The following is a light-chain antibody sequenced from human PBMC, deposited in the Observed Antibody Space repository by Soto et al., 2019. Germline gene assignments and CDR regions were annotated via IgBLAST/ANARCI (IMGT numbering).Light chain of an antibody. Sequence: QSVLTQPPSVSAAPGQKVTISCFGSSSNIGNNYVSWYQQLPGTAPKLLIHDNNKRPSGIPDRISGSKSGTSATLGITGLQTGDEVDYYCGTWDSSLSTWLFGGGTKLTVL. CDR3: GTWDSSLSTWL. CDR2: DNN. V-gene: IGLV1-51*01. J-gene: IGLJ3*02. CDR1: SSNIGNNY.